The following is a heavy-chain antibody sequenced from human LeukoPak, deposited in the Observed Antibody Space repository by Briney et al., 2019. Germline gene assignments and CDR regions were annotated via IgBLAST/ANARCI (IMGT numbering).Heavy chain of an antibody. CDR2: IISIFGTA. J-gene: IGHJ5*02. CDR3: ARVLAQGYNWFDP. CDR1: GGTFSSYA. V-gene: IGHV1-69*13. D-gene: IGHD2-8*02. Sequence: SVKVSCKASGGTFSSYAISWVRQAPGQGLEWMGGIISIFGTANYAQKFQGRVTITADESTSTAYMELSSLRSEDTAVYYCARVLAQGYNWFDPWGQGTLVTVSS.